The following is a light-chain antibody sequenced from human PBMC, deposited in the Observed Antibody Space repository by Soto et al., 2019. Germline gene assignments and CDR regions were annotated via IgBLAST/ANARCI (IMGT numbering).Light chain of an antibody. CDR1: SSNIGNNY. CDR3: GTWDSNLSAGGV. J-gene: IGLJ1*01. Sequence: QSALTQPPSVSAAPGQKVTISCSGSSSNIGNNYVSWYQQLPGTAPKLLIYENNKRPSGIPDRFSGSKSGTSATLGITGLQTGDDADYYCGTWDSNLSAGGVFGTGTKVTVL. V-gene: IGLV1-51*02. CDR2: ENN.